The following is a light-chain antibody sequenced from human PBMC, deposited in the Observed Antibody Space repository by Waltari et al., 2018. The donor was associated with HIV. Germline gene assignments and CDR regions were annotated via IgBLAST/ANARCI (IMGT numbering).Light chain of an antibody. J-gene: IGLJ3*02. CDR1: STAFTTYDS. CDR2: DAN. CDR3: SSYFSPGGLV. V-gene: IGLV2-14*01. Sequence: QSALTQPASVSASLGQSITISCITTSTAFTTYDSVSWYQHHPGKAPQLVIYDANVRPSGAPFRFSGSKSGNTASLIISDVQPEDEAHYYCSSYFSPGGLVFGGGTKLTVL.